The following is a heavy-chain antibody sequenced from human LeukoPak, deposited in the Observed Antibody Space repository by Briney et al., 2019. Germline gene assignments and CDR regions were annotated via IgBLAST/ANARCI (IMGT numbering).Heavy chain of an antibody. CDR2: ISYDGSNK. Sequence: GRSLRLSCAASGFTFSSYAMHWVRQAPGKGLEWVAVISYDGSNKYYADSVKGRFTISRDNAKNSLYLQMNSLRAEDTAVYYCARPIAVAGGVDYWGQGTLVTVSS. J-gene: IGHJ4*02. CDR1: GFTFSSYA. CDR3: ARPIAVAGGVDY. D-gene: IGHD6-19*01. V-gene: IGHV3-30-3*01.